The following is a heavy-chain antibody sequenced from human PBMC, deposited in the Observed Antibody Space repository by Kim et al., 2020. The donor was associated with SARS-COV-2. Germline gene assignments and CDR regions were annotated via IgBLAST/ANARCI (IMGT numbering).Heavy chain of an antibody. D-gene: IGHD3-10*01. CDR2: INHSGST. V-gene: IGHV4-34*01. J-gene: IGHJ6*02. CDR1: GGSFSGYY. CDR3: ARYWPYYYGSSRRSDRNCNGMDV. Sequence: SETLSLTCAVYGGSFSGYYWSWIRQPPGKGLEWIGEINHSGSTNYNPSLKSRVTISVDTSKNQFSLKLSSVTAADTAVYYCARYWPYYYGSSRRSDRNCNGMDVWGQGTTVTVSS.